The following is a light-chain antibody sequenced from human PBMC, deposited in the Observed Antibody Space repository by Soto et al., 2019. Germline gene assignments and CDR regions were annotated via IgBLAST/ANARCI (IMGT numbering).Light chain of an antibody. CDR1: QDITKS. J-gene: IGKJ3*01. Sequence: DIQMTQSPSSLSASVGDRVTITCHASQDITKSLSWYQQIPGKAPKLLIYGASNLEPGVPSRFSGSGSGTDYTFTITGLQPEDIATYYRQQYANVPLTFGPGTKVDF. CDR2: GAS. CDR3: QQYANVPLT. V-gene: IGKV1-33*01.